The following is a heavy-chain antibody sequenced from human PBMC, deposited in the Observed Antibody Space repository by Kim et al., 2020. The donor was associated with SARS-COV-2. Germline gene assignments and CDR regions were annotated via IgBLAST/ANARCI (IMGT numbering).Heavy chain of an antibody. V-gene: IGHV3-7*01. J-gene: IGHJ4*02. CDR3: ARDDHYDSNQMDQ. Sequence: HYVDSGKGRFTISRDNAKNAVYLQMTNLRDEETAVYFCARDDHYDSNQMDQWGQGTLVTVSA. D-gene: IGHD3-22*01.